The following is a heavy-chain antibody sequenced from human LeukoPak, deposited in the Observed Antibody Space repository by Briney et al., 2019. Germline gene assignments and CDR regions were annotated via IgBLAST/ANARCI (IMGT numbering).Heavy chain of an antibody. CDR3: ASVGSYYYDSSGPSNAFDI. V-gene: IGHV4-59*01. J-gene: IGHJ3*02. Sequence: SETLSLTCTVSGGSISSYYWSWIRQPPGKGREWIGYIYYSVSTNYNPSLKSRVTISVDTSKNQFSLKLSSVTAADTAVYCCASVGSYYYDSSGPSNAFDIWGQGTMVTVSS. CDR1: GGSISSYY. D-gene: IGHD3-22*01. CDR2: IYYSVST.